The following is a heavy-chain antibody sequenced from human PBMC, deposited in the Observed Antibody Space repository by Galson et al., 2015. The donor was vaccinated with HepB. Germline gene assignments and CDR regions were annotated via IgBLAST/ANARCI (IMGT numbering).Heavy chain of an antibody. D-gene: IGHD6-6*01. J-gene: IGHJ6*02. CDR1: GGTFGSYA. CDR2: IIPIFGTA. Sequence: SVKVSCKASGGTFGSYAISWVRQAPGQGLEWMGGIIPIFGTANYAQKFQGRVTITADESTSTAYMELSSLRSEDTAVYYCAREGGSSSSYYYYGMDVWGQGTTVTVSS. CDR3: AREGGSSSSYYYYGMDV. V-gene: IGHV1-69*13.